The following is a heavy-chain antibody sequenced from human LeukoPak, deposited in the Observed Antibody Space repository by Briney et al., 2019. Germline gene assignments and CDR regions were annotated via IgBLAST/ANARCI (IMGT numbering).Heavy chain of an antibody. J-gene: IGHJ4*02. V-gene: IGHV6-1*01. D-gene: IGHD6-19*01. CDR1: GDSVSSNSAA. CDR3: ARDGPGLVAGPAPLDY. CDR2: TYYRSKWYN. Sequence: PSQTLSLTCAISGDSVSSNSAAWHWIRQSPSRGLEWLGRTYYRSKWYNAYAVSVKSRITINPDTSKNQFSLQLNSVTPEDTAGYYCARDGPGLVAGPAPLDYWGQGTLVTVSS.